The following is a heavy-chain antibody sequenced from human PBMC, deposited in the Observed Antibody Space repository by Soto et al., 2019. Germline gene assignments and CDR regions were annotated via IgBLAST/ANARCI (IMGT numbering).Heavy chain of an antibody. CDR1: GFTFSSYG. CDR3: ARDRDYYDSSGYYYAYGMDV. Sequence: QVQLVESRGGVVQPGRSLRLSCAASGFTFSSYGMHWVRQAPGKGLEWVAVIWYDGSNKYYADSVKGRFTISRDNSKNTLYLQMNSLRAEDTAVYYCARDRDYYDSSGYYYAYGMDVWGQGTTVTVSS. J-gene: IGHJ6*02. CDR2: IWYDGSNK. V-gene: IGHV3-33*01. D-gene: IGHD3-22*01.